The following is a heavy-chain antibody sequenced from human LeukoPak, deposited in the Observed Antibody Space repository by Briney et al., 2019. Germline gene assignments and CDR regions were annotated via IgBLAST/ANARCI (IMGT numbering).Heavy chain of an antibody. J-gene: IGHJ4*02. CDR3: AKGRCSGPGCDSFDY. Sequence: GGSLRLSCAASGFTFSSYSMNWVRQAPGKGLECVSIISDDSSFTYYLDSVKGRSTIFRDNSKNTLYLHMNSLKAEDTAVYYCAKGRCSGPGCDSFDYWGQGTLVTVSS. V-gene: IGHV3-23*01. CDR1: GFTFSSYS. CDR2: ISDDSSFT. D-gene: IGHD5-12*01.